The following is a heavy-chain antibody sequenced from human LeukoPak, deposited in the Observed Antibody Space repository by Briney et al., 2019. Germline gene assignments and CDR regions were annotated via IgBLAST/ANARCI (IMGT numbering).Heavy chain of an antibody. V-gene: IGHV3-7*01. D-gene: IGHD6-19*01. Sequence: GGSLRLSCAASGFTFSSYWMSWVRQAPGKGLEWVANIKQDGSEKYYVDSVKGRFTISRDNAKNSLYLQVNSLRAEDTAVYYCARDGIAVAGISDYWGQGTLVTVSS. CDR3: ARDGIAVAGISDY. J-gene: IGHJ4*02. CDR1: GFTFSSYW. CDR2: IKQDGSEK.